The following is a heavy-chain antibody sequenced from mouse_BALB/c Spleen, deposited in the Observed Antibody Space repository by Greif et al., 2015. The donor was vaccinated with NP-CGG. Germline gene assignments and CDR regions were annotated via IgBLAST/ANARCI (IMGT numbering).Heavy chain of an antibody. Sequence: EVHLVESGGGLVKPGGSLKLSCAASGFAFSSYDMSWVRQTPEKRLEWVAYISSGGGSTYYPDTVKGRFTISRDNAKNTRYPQKSSVKCEDTATYYCARDEVYYYYAMDYCGQGTPVTASS. J-gene: IGHJ4*01. CDR3: ARDEVYYYYAMDY. CDR2: ISSGGGST. CDR1: GFAFSSYD. V-gene: IGHV5-12-1*01.